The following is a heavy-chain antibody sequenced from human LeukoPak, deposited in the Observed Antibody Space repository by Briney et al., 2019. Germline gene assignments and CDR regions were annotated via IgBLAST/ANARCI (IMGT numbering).Heavy chain of an antibody. D-gene: IGHD3-16*01. V-gene: IGHV4-59*01. CDR3: ASYDAQDAFDI. CDR1: GGSISSYY. CDR2: IYYTGST. Sequence: PSETLSLTCTVSGGSISSYYWSWIRQPPGKGLEWIGYIYYTGSTHYNPSLKSRVIISVDTSKNQFSLKLSSVTAADTAVYYCASYDAQDAFDIWGQGTMVTVSS. J-gene: IGHJ3*02.